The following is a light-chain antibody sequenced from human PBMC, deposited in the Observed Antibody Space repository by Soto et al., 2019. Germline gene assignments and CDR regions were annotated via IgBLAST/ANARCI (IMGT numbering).Light chain of an antibody. J-gene: IGLJ3*02. CDR3: CSFAGSSTSLV. Sequence: QPVLTQPASVSGSPGQSITISCAGASSEIGHYNLVSWFRQPPGKGPSLILYEGIKRPSGVSDRFSGSKSGNTTSLTISGLQAEDEGDYYCCSFAGSSTSLVLGGGTKLTVL. CDR2: EGI. V-gene: IGLV2-23*01. CDR1: SSEIGHYNL.